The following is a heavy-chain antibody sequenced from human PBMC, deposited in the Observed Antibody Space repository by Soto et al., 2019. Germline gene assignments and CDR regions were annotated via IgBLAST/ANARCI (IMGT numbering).Heavy chain of an antibody. CDR1: GGSISSYY. CDR2: IYYSGST. J-gene: IGHJ6*02. V-gene: IGHV4-59*01. D-gene: IGHD2-15*01. Sequence: PSETLSLTCTVSGGSISSYYWSWIRQPPGKGLEWIGYIYYSGSTNYNPSLKSRVTISVDTSKNQFSLKLSSVTAADTAVYYCARSLRGVTLYYYYGMDVWGQGTTVTSP. CDR3: ARSLRGVTLYYYYGMDV.